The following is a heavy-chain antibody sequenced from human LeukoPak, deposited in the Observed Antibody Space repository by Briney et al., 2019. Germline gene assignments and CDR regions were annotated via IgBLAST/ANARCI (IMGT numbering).Heavy chain of an antibody. Sequence: PGGSLRLSCAASGFNFDDSAIHWVRQAPGKGREWVSAMNWISDFKAYADSVKGRFTISRDNDKNSVHLQMNSLRPEDMAVYYCAKGPKENWYFDLWGRGTLVTVSS. CDR3: AKGPKENWYFDL. CDR1: GFNFDDSA. V-gene: IGHV3-9*03. J-gene: IGHJ2*01. CDR2: MNWISDFK.